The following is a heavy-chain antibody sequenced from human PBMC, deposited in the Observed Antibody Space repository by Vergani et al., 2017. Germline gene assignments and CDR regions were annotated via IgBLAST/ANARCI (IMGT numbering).Heavy chain of an antibody. CDR3: ARAIYRPMAAAGALDY. D-gene: IGHD6-13*01. CDR2: IYYSGSP. Sequence: QLQLQESGPGLVKPSETLSLTCTVSGGSISSSSYYWGWIRQPPGKGLEWIGSIYYSGSPYYNPSLKSRVTISVDTSKNQFSLKLSSVTAADTAVYYCARAIYRPMAAAGALDYWGQGTLVTVSS. CDR1: GGSISSSSYY. J-gene: IGHJ4*02. V-gene: IGHV4-39*01.